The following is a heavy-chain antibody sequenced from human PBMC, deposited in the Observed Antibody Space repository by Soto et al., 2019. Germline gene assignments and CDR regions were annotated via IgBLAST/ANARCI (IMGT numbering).Heavy chain of an antibody. CDR2: ISSSSSYI. D-gene: IGHD4-17*01. CDR3: ARDSSDYGDYAGTFDY. CDR1: GFTFSSYS. V-gene: IGHV3-21*01. J-gene: IGHJ4*02. Sequence: GESLKISCAASGFTFSSYSMNWVRQAPGKGLEWVSSISSSSSYIYYADSVKGRFTISRDNAKNSLYLQMNSLRAEETAVYYCARDSSDYGDYAGTFDYWGQGTLVTVSS.